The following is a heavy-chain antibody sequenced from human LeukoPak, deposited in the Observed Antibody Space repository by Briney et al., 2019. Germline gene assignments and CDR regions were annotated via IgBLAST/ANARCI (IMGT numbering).Heavy chain of an antibody. J-gene: IGHJ4*02. CDR1: GGSFSGYY. V-gene: IGHV4-34*01. Sequence: KPSETLSLTCAVYGGSFSGYYWSWIRQPPGKGLEWIGEINHSGSTNYNPSLKSRVTISVDTSKNQFSLKLSSGTAADTAVHYCARKPLAAAGLDYWGQGTLVTVSS. CDR3: ARKPLAAAGLDY. CDR2: INHSGST. D-gene: IGHD6-13*01.